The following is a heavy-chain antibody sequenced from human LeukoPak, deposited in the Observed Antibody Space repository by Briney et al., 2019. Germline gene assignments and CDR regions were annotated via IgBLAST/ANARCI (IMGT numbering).Heavy chain of an antibody. J-gene: IGHJ4*02. CDR2: IGTAGDT. CDR1: GFTFSSYD. V-gene: IGHV3-13*01. D-gene: IGHD2-15*01. Sequence: GGSLRLSCAASGFTFSSYDMHWVRQATGKGLEWVSAIGTAGDTYYPGSVKGRFTISRENAKNSLYLQMNSLRAGDTAVYYCARGHIGCSGGSCYVSYYFDYWGQGTLVTVSS. CDR3: ARGHIGCSGGSCYVSYYFDY.